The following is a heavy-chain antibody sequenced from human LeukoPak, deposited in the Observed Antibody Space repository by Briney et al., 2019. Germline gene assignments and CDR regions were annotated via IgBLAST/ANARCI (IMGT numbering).Heavy chain of an antibody. V-gene: IGHV3-21*01. Sequence: GRSLRLSCAASGFTFSSYSMNWVRQAPGKGLEWVSSISSSSSYIYYADSVKGRFTISRDNAKNSLYLQMNGLRAEDTAVYYCAREGGLDYYDSSGYYSIWGQGTLVTVSS. J-gene: IGHJ4*02. D-gene: IGHD3-22*01. CDR3: AREGGLDYYDSSGYYSI. CDR2: ISSSSSYI. CDR1: GFTFSSYS.